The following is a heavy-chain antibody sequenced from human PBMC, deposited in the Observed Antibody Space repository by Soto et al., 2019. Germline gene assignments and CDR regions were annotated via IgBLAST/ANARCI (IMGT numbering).Heavy chain of an antibody. V-gene: IGHV1-18*01. CDR1: GYTFTSYG. CDR2: ISAYNGNT. D-gene: IGHD2-2*01. J-gene: IGHJ5*02. CDR3: ARVRDVGVPAAMRGWFDP. Sequence: QVQLVQSGAEVKKPGASVQVSCKASGYTFTSYGISWVRQAPGQGLEWMGWISAYNGNTNYAQKLQGRVTMTTDTSTSTAYMELRSLRSDDTAVYYCARVRDVGVPAAMRGWFDPWGQGTLVTVSS.